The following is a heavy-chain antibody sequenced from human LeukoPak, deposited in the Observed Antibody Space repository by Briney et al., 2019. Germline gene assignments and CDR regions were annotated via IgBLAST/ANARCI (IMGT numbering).Heavy chain of an antibody. D-gene: IGHD6-6*01. V-gene: IGHV3-48*03. CDR3: SVQYSSSSVVDF. Sequence: GGSLRLSCAASGFNFSSYEMNSVRQAPGKGLEWVSYISSSGSIMYSADSVKGRFTISRDNAKNSLYLQMNSLRAEDTAIYYCSVQYSSSSVVDFWGQGTLVTVSS. J-gene: IGHJ4*01. CDR1: GFNFSSYE. CDR2: ISSSGSIM.